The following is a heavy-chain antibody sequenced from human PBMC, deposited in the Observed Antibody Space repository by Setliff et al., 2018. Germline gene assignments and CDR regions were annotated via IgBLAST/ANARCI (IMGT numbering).Heavy chain of an antibody. D-gene: IGHD2-2*01. J-gene: IGHJ6*03. CDR1: GFTFSSYS. Sequence: AGGSLRLSCAASGFTFSSYSMNWVRQAPGKGLEWVSYISSSSSTIYYADSVKGRFTISRDNAKNSLYLQMNSLRAEDTAVYYCARVTKPAAISYYYYMDVWGKGTTVTVSS. CDR2: ISSSSSTI. V-gene: IGHV3-48*01. CDR3: ARVTKPAAISYYYYMDV.